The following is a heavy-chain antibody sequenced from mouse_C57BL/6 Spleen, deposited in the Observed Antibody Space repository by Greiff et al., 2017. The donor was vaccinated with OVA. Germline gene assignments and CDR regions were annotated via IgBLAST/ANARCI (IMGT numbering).Heavy chain of an antibody. CDR1: GYTFTDYY. CDR2: INPNNGGT. V-gene: IGHV1-26*01. Sequence: VQLQQSGPELVKPGASVKISCKASGYTFTDYYMNWVKQSHGKSLEWIGDINPNNGGTSYNQKFKGKATLTVDKSSSTAYMELRSLTSEDSAVYYCAREGGDYDDYWGLGTTLTVSS. D-gene: IGHD2-4*01. CDR3: AREGGDYDDY. J-gene: IGHJ2*01.